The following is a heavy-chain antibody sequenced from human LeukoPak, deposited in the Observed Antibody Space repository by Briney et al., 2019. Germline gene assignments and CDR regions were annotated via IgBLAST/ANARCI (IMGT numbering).Heavy chain of an antibody. Sequence: SETLSLTCAVYGGSFSGYYWSWIRQPPGKGLEWIGEINHSGSTNYNPSLKSRVTISVDTSKNQFSLKLSSVTAADTAVYYCASGSRMAPVVVVNSGWFDPWGQGTLVTVSS. J-gene: IGHJ5*02. CDR1: GGSFSGYY. V-gene: IGHV4-34*01. CDR2: INHSGST. D-gene: IGHD3-22*01. CDR3: ASGSRMAPVVVVNSGWFDP.